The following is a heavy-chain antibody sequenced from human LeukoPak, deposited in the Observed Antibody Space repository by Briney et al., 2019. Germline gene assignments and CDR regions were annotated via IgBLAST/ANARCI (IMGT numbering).Heavy chain of an antibody. CDR2: ISGGGGST. V-gene: IGHV3-23*01. J-gene: IGHJ4*02. CDR1: GFTFSNCA. D-gene: IGHD2-21*02. CDR3: ARGEVVTGIDY. Sequence: GGSLRLSCAASGFTFSNCAMSWVRQAPGKGLEWVSAISGGGGSTYYADSVKGRFTISRDNSKNTLYLQMNSLRAEDTAVYYCARGEVVTGIDYWGQGTLVTVSS.